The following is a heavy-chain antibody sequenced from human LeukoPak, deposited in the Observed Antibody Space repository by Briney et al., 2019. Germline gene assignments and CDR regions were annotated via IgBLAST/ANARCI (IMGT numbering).Heavy chain of an antibody. Sequence: GRSLRLSCAASGFTFDDYAMHWVRQTPGKGLEWVSGIGWDRSNIGYADSVKGRFTISRDNAKNSLYLQMNSLTTEDTALYYCAKDRGSGHYYYFDYWGQGTLVTVSS. V-gene: IGHV3-9*01. CDR2: IGWDRSNI. J-gene: IGHJ4*02. CDR3: AKDRGSGHYYYFDY. D-gene: IGHD3-22*01. CDR1: GFTFDDYA.